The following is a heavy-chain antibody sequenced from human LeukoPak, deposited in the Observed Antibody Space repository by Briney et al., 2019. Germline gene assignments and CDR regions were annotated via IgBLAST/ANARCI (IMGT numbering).Heavy chain of an antibody. CDR3: ARVIAVAEYYFDY. Sequence: GGSLRLSCAASGFTLSSYAMTWVRQAPGKGLEWVSVIYSGGSTYYADSVKGRFTISRDNSKNTLYLQMNSLRAEDTAVYYCARVIAVAEYYFDYWGQGTLVTVSS. D-gene: IGHD6-19*01. V-gene: IGHV3-53*01. CDR2: IYSGGST. J-gene: IGHJ4*02. CDR1: GFTLSSYA.